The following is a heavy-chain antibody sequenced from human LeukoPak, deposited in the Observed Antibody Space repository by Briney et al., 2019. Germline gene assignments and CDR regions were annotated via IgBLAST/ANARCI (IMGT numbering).Heavy chain of an antibody. Sequence: PGGSLRLSCAASGFTVSTYSMNWVRQAPGKGLEWVSSISSSSSYIYYADSVKGRFTISRDNAKNSLYLQMNSLRAEDTALYYCARLRTTGTFDYWGQGTLVTVSS. V-gene: IGHV3-21*01. D-gene: IGHD1-1*01. CDR3: ARLRTTGTFDY. CDR1: GFTVSTYS. J-gene: IGHJ4*02. CDR2: ISSSSSYI.